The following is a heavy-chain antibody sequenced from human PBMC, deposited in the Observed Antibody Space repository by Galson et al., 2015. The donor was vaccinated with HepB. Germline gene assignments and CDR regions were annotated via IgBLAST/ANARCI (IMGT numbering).Heavy chain of an antibody. CDR2: ISYDGSNK. D-gene: IGHD1-7*01. CDR3: AKDRTGTTHYYYGMDV. V-gene: IGHV3-30*18. Sequence: SLRLSCAASGFTFSSYGMHWVRQAPGKGLEWVAVISYDGSNKYYADSVKGRFTISRDNSKNTLYLQMNSLRAEDTAVYYCAKDRTGTTHYYYGMDVWGQGTTVTVSS. J-gene: IGHJ6*02. CDR1: GFTFSSYG.